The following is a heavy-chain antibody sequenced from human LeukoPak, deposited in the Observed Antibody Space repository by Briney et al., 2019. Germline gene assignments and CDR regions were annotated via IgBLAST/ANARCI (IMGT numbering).Heavy chain of an antibody. Sequence: SETLSLTCTVSRGFITSHSWGWVRQPPEKGLEWIGHIHYSGTTSYNPSLKSRVTITSDTSNDQFSLKLSSVTAADTAMYYCARWGVPSFDFWGRGTLVTVSS. J-gene: IGHJ4*02. CDR3: ARWGVPSFDF. CDR1: RGFITSHS. D-gene: IGHD3-16*01. V-gene: IGHV4-59*11. CDR2: IHYSGTT.